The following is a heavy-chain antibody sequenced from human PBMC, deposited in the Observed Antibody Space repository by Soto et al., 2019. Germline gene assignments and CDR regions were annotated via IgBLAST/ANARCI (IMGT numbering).Heavy chain of an antibody. V-gene: IGHV1-69*13. J-gene: IGHJ5*02. D-gene: IGHD3-22*01. CDR2: IIPIFGTA. Sequence: SVKVSCKASGGTFSSYAISWVRQAPGQGLEWMGGIIPIFGTANYAQKFQGRVTITADESTSTAYMELSSLRSEDTAVYYCAGGPVSIGYSYSWTDPWGQGTPDSVSS. CDR3: AGGPVSIGYSYSWTDP. CDR1: GGTFSSYA.